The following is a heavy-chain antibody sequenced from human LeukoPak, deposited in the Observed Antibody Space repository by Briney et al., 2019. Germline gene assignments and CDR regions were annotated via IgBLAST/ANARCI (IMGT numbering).Heavy chain of an antibody. CDR3: ARVGSGSLVAFDI. D-gene: IGHD3-10*01. V-gene: IGHV1-8*01. CDR1: GYTFTSYD. CDR2: MNPNSGNT. Sequence: GASVKVSCKASGYTFTSYDINWVRQATGQGLEWMGWMNPNSGNTGYAQKFQGRVTTTRNTSISTAYMELSRLRSDDTAVYYCARVGSGSLVAFDIWGQGTLVTVSS. J-gene: IGHJ3*02.